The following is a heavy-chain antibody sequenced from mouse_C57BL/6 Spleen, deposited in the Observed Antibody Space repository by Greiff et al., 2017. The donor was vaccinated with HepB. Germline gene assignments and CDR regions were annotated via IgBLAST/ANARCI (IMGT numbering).Heavy chain of an antibody. J-gene: IGHJ4*01. D-gene: IGHD2-4*01. V-gene: IGHV1-55*01. CDR2: IYPGSGST. Sequence: QVQLKQPGAELVKPGASVKMSCKASGYTFTSYWITWVKQRPGQGLEWIGDIYPGSGSTNYNEKFKSKATLTVDTSSSTAYMQLSSLTSEDSAVYYCARSDYDGAYYYAMDYWGQGTSVTVSS. CDR1: GYTFTSYW. CDR3: ARSDYDGAYYYAMDY.